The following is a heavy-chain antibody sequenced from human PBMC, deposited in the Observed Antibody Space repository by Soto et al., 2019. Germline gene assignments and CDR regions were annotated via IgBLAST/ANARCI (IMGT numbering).Heavy chain of an antibody. CDR2: ISAYNGNT. CDR1: GYTFTSYG. CDR3: ARASTGTNYYYYYGMDV. Sequence: ASVKVSCKASGYTFTSYGISWVRQAPGQGLEWMGWISAYNGNTNYAQKLQGRVTMTTDTSTSTAYMELRSLRSDDTAVYYCARASTGTNYYYYYGMDVWGQGTTVTVS. V-gene: IGHV1-18*01. J-gene: IGHJ6*02. D-gene: IGHD1-7*01.